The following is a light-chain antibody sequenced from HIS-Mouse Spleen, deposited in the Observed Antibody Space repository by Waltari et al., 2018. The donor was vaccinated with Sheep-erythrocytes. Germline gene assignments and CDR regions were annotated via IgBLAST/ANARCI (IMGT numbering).Light chain of an antibody. V-gene: IGKV1-39*01. J-gene: IGKJ1*01. CDR3: QQSYSTPRT. CDR2: AAS. Sequence: DIQMTQSPSSLSASVGDRVTITCRESQSISSYLNWYQQKPGKAPKRLIYAASSLQSGVPSRFSGSGSGTDFTLTISSLQPEDFATYYCQQSYSTPRTFGQGTKVEIK. CDR1: QSISSY.